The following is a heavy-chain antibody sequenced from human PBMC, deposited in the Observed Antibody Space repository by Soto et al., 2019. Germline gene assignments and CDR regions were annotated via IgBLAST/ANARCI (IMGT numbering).Heavy chain of an antibody. CDR2: IIPILGIA. V-gene: IGHV1-69*04. J-gene: IGHJ4*02. CDR3: ARDDYGDPNYFDY. CDR1: GGTFSSYT. Sequence: SVKVSCKASGGTFSSYTISWVRQAPGQGLEWMGRIIPILGIANYAQKFQGRVTITADKSTSTAYMELSSLRSEDTAVYYCARDDYGDPNYFDYWGQGTLVPVSS. D-gene: IGHD4-17*01.